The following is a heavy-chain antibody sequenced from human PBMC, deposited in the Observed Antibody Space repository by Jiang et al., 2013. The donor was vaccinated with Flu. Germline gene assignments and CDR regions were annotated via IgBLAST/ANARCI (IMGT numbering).Heavy chain of an antibody. CDR1: GGSISSSSYY. CDR3: ARHDYGGSSFYHHYYYMDV. V-gene: IGHV4-39*07. D-gene: IGHD4-23*01. CDR2: FSYSGST. Sequence: PGLVKPSETLSLTCTVSGGSISSSSYYWGWIRQPPGKGLEWIGSFSYSGSTYYNPSLKSRVYISGDTSKNQFSLKLGSVTAADTAVYYCARHDYGGSSFYHHYYYMDVWGKGTTVTVSS. J-gene: IGHJ6*03.